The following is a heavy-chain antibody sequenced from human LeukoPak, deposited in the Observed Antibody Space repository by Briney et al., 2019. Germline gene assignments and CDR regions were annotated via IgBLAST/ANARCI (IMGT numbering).Heavy chain of an antibody. Sequence: SETLSLTCSVSGGSISRSYYYWGWIRQPPGKGLEWIGTIYYSGNTFYNPSLKSRVTISVDTSINHFSLTLTSLTAADTAVYFCSRHEHKALAGDTWGQGTLVTVSS. D-gene: IGHD6-19*01. CDR2: IYYSGNT. J-gene: IGHJ5*02. CDR1: GGSISRSYYY. V-gene: IGHV4-39*01. CDR3: SRHEHKALAGDT.